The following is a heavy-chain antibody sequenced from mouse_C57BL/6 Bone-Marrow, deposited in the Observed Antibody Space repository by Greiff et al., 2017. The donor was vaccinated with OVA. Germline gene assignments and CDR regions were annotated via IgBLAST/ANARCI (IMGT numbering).Heavy chain of an antibody. D-gene: IGHD3-2*02. V-gene: IGHV3-8*01. CDR2: ISYSGST. J-gene: IGHJ2*01. CDR1: GYSITSDY. CDR3: ARQTSQAHWYYFDY. Sequence: EVQGVESGPGLAKPSQTLSLTCSVTGYSITSDYWNWIRKFPGNKLEYMGYISYSGSTYYNPSLKSRISITRDTSKNQYYLQLTSVTTEDTATDYCARQTSQAHWYYFDYWGQGTTLTVSS.